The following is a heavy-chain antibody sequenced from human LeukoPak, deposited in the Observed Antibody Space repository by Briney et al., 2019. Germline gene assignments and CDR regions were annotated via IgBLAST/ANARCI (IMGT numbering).Heavy chain of an antibody. V-gene: IGHV3-66*01. Sequence: GGSLRLSCAASGLTVSHEYMSWVRQAPGKGLEWVSLIYSGGTTFYADSVKGRFTISRDSSKNILLLQMNSLRAEDTAVYYCARVGIQLGFGASKVTNDAFDTWGQGTMVTISS. CDR3: ARVGIQLGFGASKVTNDAFDT. CDR2: IYSGGTT. D-gene: IGHD5-18*01. CDR1: GLTVSHEY. J-gene: IGHJ3*02.